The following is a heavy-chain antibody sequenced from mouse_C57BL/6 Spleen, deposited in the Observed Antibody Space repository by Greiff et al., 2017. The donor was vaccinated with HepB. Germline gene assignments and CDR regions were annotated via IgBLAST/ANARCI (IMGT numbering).Heavy chain of an antibody. Sequence: QVQLKQPGAELVKPGASVKLSCKASGYTFTSYWMHWVKQRPGQGLEWIGMIHPNSGSTNYNEKFKSKATLTVDKSSSTAYMQLSSLTSEDSAVYYCARPDYYGSRKDYWGQGTTLTVSS. J-gene: IGHJ2*01. V-gene: IGHV1-64*01. CDR1: GYTFTSYW. D-gene: IGHD1-1*01. CDR2: IHPNSGST. CDR3: ARPDYYGSRKDY.